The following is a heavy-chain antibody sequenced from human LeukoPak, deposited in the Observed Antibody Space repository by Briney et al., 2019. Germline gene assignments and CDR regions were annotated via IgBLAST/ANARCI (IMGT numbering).Heavy chain of an antibody. CDR2: INPSEGGT. J-gene: IGHJ6*03. CDR3: ARSPYYDFWSGYYTHPFYYYYMDV. D-gene: IGHD3-3*01. CDR1: GYTFTSYF. Sequence: ASVKVSCKATGYTFTSYFMHWVRQAPGQGLEWMGVINPSEGGTNYAQNFQARITMTRDTSTSTAYMELSSLRSEDTAVYYCARSPYYDFWSGYYTHPFYYYYMDVWGKGTTAAVSS. V-gene: IGHV1-46*01.